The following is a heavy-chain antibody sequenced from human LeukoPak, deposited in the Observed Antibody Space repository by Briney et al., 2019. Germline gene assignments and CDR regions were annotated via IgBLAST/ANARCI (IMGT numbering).Heavy chain of an antibody. CDR1: GYTFTSYS. V-gene: IGHV1-18*01. D-gene: IGHD2-15*01. J-gene: IGHJ4*02. CDR3: ARASYCSGGSCYSDY. CDR2: ISAYNGNT. Sequence: APVKVSCKASGYTFTSYSISWVRQAPGQGLEWMGWISAYNGNTIYAQKVKGRVTMTTGTSTSTAYMELRSLKSGDAAVYYCARASYCSGGSCYSDYWGQGTLVTVSS.